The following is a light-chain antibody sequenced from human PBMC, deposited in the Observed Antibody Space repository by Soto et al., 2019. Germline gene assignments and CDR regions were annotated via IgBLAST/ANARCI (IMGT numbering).Light chain of an antibody. V-gene: IGKV2-28*01. CDR1: QSLQHNNGNTL. CDR2: LAS. Sequence: EIVMTHSPLSLTVTPGEPASISCKSSQSLQHNNGNTLSDLYMQKPGQSPQLLIYLASRRAPGAPDRVSGSGSGTDFTLRISTVEADDAAIYYCMQALQTPRTFGQGTKLEI. CDR3: MQALQTPRT. J-gene: IGKJ1*01.